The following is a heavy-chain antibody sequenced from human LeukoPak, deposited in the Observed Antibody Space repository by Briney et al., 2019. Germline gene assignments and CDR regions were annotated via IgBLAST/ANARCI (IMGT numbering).Heavy chain of an antibody. CDR2: ITGSGSST. V-gene: IGHV3-23*01. Sequence: GGSLRLSCVASGFTFSNYAMSWVRQAPGKGLEWVSAITGSGSSTYYADSLKGRFTISRDNSKNTVFLQMNSLRHEDTAIYYCVIWGDYDVLTGYYVPDYWGQGTLVTVSS. CDR3: VIWGDYDVLTGYYVPDY. J-gene: IGHJ4*02. CDR1: GFTFSNYA. D-gene: IGHD3-9*01.